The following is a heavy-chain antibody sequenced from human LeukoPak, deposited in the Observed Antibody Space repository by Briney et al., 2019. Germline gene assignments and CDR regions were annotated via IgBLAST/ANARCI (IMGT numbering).Heavy chain of an antibody. V-gene: IGHV4-39*01. D-gene: IGHD7-27*01. Sequence: SETLSLTCTVSGGSISSSSYYWGWIRQPPGKGLEWIGSIYYSGSTYYNPSLKSRVTISVDTSKNQFSLKLSSVTAADTAVYYCARQGSYWGLNYWGQGTLSPSPQ. J-gene: IGHJ4*02. CDR2: IYYSGST. CDR1: GGSISSSSYY. CDR3: ARQGSYWGLNY.